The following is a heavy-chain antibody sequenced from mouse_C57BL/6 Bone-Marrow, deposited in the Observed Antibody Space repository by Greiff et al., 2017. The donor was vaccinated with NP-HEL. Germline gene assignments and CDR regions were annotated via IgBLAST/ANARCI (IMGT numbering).Heavy chain of an antibody. CDR3: ARELAPAWFAY. CDR2: IRNKANGYTT. CDR1: GFTFTDYY. D-gene: IGHD4-1*01. J-gene: IGHJ3*01. V-gene: IGHV7-3*01. Sequence: EVQRVESGGGLVQPGGSLSLSCAASGFTFTDYYMSWVRQPPGKALEWLGFIRNKANGYTTEYSASVKGRFTISRDNSQSILYLQMNALRAEDSATYYCARELAPAWFAYWGQGTLVTVSA.